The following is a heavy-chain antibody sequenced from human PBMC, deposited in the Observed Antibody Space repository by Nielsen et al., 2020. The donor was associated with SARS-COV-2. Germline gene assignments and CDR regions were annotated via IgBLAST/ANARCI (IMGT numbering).Heavy chain of an antibody. CDR2: INPSGGST. D-gene: IGHD2-21*02. V-gene: IGHV1-46*01. CDR3: ARVMVCGGDCYAFDI. J-gene: IGHJ3*02. CDR1: GYTFTSYY. Sequence: VSVKVSCKASGYTFTSYYMHWVRQAPGQGLEWMGIINPSGGSTSYAQKFQGRVTMTRDTSTSTVYMELSSLRSEDTAVYYCARVMVCGGDCYAFDIWGQGTMVTVSS.